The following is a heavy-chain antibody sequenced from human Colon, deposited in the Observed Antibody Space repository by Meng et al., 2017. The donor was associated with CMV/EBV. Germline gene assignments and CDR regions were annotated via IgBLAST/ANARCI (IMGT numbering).Heavy chain of an antibody. Sequence: VWWLETGGGLVQPGGSMHLSCAASGFTFTSYDMSWVRQAPGKGLEWVSTIGRGSGANYADSVKGRFTMSRDNSKNTVYLEMNNLRAEDTAIYYCARDRWFTFWGQGVLVTVSS. V-gene: IGHV3-23*01. CDR2: IGRGSGA. CDR3: ARDRWFTF. J-gene: IGHJ4*02. CDR1: GFTFTSYD. D-gene: IGHD2-15*01.